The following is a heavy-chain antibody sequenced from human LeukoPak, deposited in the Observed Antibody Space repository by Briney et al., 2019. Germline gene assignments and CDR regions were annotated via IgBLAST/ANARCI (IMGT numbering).Heavy chain of an antibody. J-gene: IGHJ4*02. V-gene: IGHV4-39*01. CDR1: DGSISSSTYY. D-gene: IGHD2/OR15-2a*01. CDR2: INYSGTI. Sequence: SETLSLTCSVSDGSISSSTYYWGWIRQPPGKGLEWIGLINYSGTIYYSASLKSRVSISVDTSKNQFSVKLSSVTAADTAVYYCAGHHPRNTVDFWGQGTLVTVSS. CDR3: AGHHPRNTVDF.